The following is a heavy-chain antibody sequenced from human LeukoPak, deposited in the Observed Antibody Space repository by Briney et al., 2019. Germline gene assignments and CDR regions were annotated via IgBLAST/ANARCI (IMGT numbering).Heavy chain of an antibody. CDR3: AKDAAGPEY. D-gene: IGHD6-13*01. CDR2: ISSSSSTI. V-gene: IGHV3-48*01. Sequence: GGSLRLSCAASGFTFSSYTMNWVRQAPGKGLEWVSYISSSSSTIYYVDSVKGRFTISRDNAKNSLYLQMNSLRVEDTAIYYCAKDAAGPEYWGQGTRVTVSS. J-gene: IGHJ4*02. CDR1: GFTFSSYT.